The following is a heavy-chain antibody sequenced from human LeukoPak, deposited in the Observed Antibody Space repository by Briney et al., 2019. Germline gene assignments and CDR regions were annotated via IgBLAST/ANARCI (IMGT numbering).Heavy chain of an antibody. J-gene: IGHJ3*02. V-gene: IGHV3-33*01. CDR1: GCTFSSYG. Sequence: GGSLRLSCAASGCTFSSYGMHWVRQAPGKGLEWVAVIWYDGSNKYYADSVKGRFTIYKDNSKNTLYLQMKSLRAEDTPVYYCARDGDSGDAFDIWGKGTMVTVS. CDR2: IWYDGSNK. D-gene: IGHD4-17*01. CDR3: ARDGDSGDAFDI.